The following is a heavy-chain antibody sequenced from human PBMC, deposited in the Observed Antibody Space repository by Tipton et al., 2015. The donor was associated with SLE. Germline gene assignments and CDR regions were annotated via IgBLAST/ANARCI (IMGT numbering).Heavy chain of an antibody. Sequence: TLSLTCTVSGYSISSGYYWGWIRQPPGKGLEWIGSIYHSGSTNYNPSLKSRVTISVDTSKNQFSLKLSSGTAADTAVYYCARDRGGSYNDAFDIWGQGTLVTVSS. V-gene: IGHV4-38-2*02. CDR2: IYHSGST. J-gene: IGHJ3*02. CDR3: ARDRGGSYNDAFDI. D-gene: IGHD1-26*01. CDR1: GYSISSGYY.